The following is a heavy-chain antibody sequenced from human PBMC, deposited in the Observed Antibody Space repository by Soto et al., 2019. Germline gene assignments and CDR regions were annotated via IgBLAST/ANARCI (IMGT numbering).Heavy chain of an antibody. CDR1: GYTFTSYG. CDR3: ARVRVRDYGGDDFDY. V-gene: IGHV1-18*01. J-gene: IGHJ4*02. D-gene: IGHD4-17*01. Sequence: ASVKVSCKASGYTFTSYGISWVRQAPGQGLEWMGWISAYNGNTNYAQKLQGRVTMTTDTSTSTAYMELRSLRSDDTAVYYCARVRVRDYGGDDFDYWGQGTLVTVSS. CDR2: ISAYNGNT.